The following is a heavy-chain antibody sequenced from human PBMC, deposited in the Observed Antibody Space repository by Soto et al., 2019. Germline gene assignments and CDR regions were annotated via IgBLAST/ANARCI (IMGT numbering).Heavy chain of an antibody. J-gene: IGHJ6*02. V-gene: IGHV1-18*04. Sequence: ASVKVSCKASGYTFSGYSITWVRQAPGQGLEWMGRISGYNGNTNYARTLRGRLTLTTDTYTSTAYMELMSLTSDDTAVYYCARDVFCGGAPACPGMDICGQGTKVSVFS. CDR2: ISGYNGNT. CDR1: GYTFSGYS. CDR3: ARDVFCGGAPACPGMDI. D-gene: IGHD3-3*01.